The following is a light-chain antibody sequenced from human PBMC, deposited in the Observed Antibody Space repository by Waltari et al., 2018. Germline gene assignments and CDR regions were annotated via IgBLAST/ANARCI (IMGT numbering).Light chain of an antibody. V-gene: IGLV1-40*01. CDR2: GTN. CDR1: TSNIRAGYD. Sequence: QSVLTQPPSVSGAPGPRVSISCTGSTSNIRAGYDVHWYQQGPGKAPKLIIYGTNTRPLGVPDRFFGSQYGTSASLAIIGLQAEDEGDYYCQSYDTTLSVVFGGGTKLTVL. CDR3: QSYDTTLSVV. J-gene: IGLJ2*01.